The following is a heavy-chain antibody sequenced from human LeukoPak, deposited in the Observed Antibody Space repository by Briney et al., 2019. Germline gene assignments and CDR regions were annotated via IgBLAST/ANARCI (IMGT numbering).Heavy chain of an antibody. CDR1: GGSISSYY. D-gene: IGHD6-19*01. J-gene: IGHJ4*02. Sequence: SETLSLTCTVSGGSISSYYWSWIRQPPGKGLEWIGYIYYSGSTNYNPSLKSRVTISVDTSKNQFSLKLSSVTAADTAVYYRARAIRSGWYPTIFDYWGQGTLVTVSS. CDR3: ARAIRSGWYPTIFDY. CDR2: IYYSGST. V-gene: IGHV4-59*01.